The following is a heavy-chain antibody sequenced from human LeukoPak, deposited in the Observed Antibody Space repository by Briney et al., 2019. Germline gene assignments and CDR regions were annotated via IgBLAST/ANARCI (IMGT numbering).Heavy chain of an antibody. CDR3: TKMGDSGIY. CDR1: GFNFSGYA. CDR2: IRSKANSYAT. J-gene: IGHJ4*02. V-gene: IGHV3-73*01. Sequence: GGSLRLSCAASGFNFSGYAMHWVRQASGKGLEWVGRIRSKANSYATAYAASVKGRFTLSRDDSKNTAYLQMNSLQIEDTAVYYCTKMGDSGIYWGQGTLVTVSS. D-gene: IGHD2-21*02.